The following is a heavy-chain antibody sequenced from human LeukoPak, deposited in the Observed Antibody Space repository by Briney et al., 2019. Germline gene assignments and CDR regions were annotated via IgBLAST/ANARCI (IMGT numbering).Heavy chain of an antibody. D-gene: IGHD3-3*01. V-gene: IGHV3-23*01. CDR3: AKDLRITIFGVVHYGMDV. CDR1: GFTFSSYA. CDR2: ISGSGGST. J-gene: IGHJ6*02. Sequence: PGGSLRLSCAASGFTFSSYAMSCVRQAPGKGLEWVSAISGSGGSTYYADSVKGRFTISRDNSKNTLYLQMNSLRAEDTAVYYCAKDLRITIFGVVHYGMDVWGQGTTVTVSS.